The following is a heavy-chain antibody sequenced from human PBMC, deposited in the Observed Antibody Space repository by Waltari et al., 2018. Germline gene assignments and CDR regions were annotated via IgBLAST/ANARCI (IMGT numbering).Heavy chain of an antibody. V-gene: IGHV4-59*11. Sequence: LQESGPGLVKPSENLSLTRTVPGGPISIPYWTRIRHPPGKGLEWIGYIYYSGSTNYNPSLKSRVTISVDTSKNQFSLKLSSVTAADRGVNYCGGGGSRYSGSYPFGYWGQGTLVTVSS. CDR1: GGPISIPY. D-gene: IGHD1-26*01. CDR3: GGGGSRYSGSYPFGY. J-gene: IGHJ4*02. CDR2: IYYSGST.